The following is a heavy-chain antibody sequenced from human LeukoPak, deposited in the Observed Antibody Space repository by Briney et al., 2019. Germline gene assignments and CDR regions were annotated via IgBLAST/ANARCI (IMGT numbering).Heavy chain of an antibody. CDR2: IHHSGST. V-gene: IGHV4-4*02. CDR3: ARAWTNDFDI. J-gene: IGHJ3*02. CDR1: GGSISSSNW. Sequence: SGTLSLTCAVSGGSISSSNWWSWVRQPPGKGLEWIGEIHHSGSTNYNPSLESRLTISIDTSKNQFSLRLSSVAAADTAVYYCARAWTNDFDIWGQGTTVTISS. D-gene: IGHD3/OR15-3a*01.